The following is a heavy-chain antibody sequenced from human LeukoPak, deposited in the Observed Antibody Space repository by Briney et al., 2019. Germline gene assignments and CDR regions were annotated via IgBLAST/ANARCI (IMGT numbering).Heavy chain of an antibody. CDR2: INWNGGST. V-gene: IGHV3-20*04. J-gene: IGHJ4*02. Sequence: GGSLRLSCAASGFTFDNHGMNWVRQAPGKGLEWVSGINWNGGSTGCTDSVKGRFTISRDNAKNSLYLQMNSLGAEDTALYYCARTRYCGSSSCYVGDFDFWGQGTLVTVSS. CDR1: GFTFDNHG. CDR3: ARTRYCGSSSCYVGDFDF. D-gene: IGHD2-2*01.